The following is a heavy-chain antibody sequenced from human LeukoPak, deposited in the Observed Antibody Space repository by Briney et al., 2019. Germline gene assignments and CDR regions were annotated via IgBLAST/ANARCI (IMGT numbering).Heavy chain of an antibody. CDR1: GGSISSSNW. V-gene: IGHV4-4*07. Sequence: SETLSLTCAVSGGSISSSNWWSWVRQPAGKGLEWIGRIYTSGSTSYKSSLKSRVTMSVDTSKNQFSLKLSSVTAADTAVYYCARDVGGYNYGYSLDYWGQGTLVSVSS. CDR2: IYTSGST. CDR3: ARDVGGYNYGYSLDY. D-gene: IGHD5-18*01. J-gene: IGHJ4*02.